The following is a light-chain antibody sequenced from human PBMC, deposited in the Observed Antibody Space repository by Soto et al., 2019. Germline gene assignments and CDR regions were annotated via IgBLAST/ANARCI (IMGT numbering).Light chain of an antibody. Sequence: EIVLTQSPATLSFSRVGRATLSCRASQSVSSSYLAWYQQKPGQAPRLLIYGASSRATGIPDRFSGSGSGTDFTLTISSLEPEDFAVYYCQQYGSSPPRWTFGQGTKVDIK. V-gene: IGKV3-20*01. CDR3: QQYGSSPPRWT. J-gene: IGKJ1*01. CDR2: GAS. CDR1: QSVSSSY.